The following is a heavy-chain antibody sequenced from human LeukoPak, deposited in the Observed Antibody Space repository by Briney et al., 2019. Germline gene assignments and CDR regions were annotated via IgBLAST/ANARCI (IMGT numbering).Heavy chain of an antibody. D-gene: IGHD3-3*01. CDR1: GFTFSSYG. Sequence: GGSLRLSCAASGFTFSSYGMHWVRQDPGKGLEWVSIISASGHISNYAESVKGRFTISRDNSKNTLYLQMNSLRVEDTAIYYCAMEGFDIWGQGTMVTVSS. CDR2: ISASGHIS. V-gene: IGHV3-23*01. CDR3: AMEGFDI. J-gene: IGHJ3*02.